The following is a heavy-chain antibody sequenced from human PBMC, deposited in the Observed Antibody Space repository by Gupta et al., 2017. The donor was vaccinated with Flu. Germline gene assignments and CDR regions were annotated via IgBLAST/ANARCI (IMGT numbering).Heavy chain of an antibody. CDR2: ISWNSGRI. CDR1: GSLFENYA. CDR3: AKTRDINYDSLRYDGDFDY. V-gene: IGHV3-9*01. J-gene: IGHJ4*02. Sequence: EVQLVESGGDLVQPGSSLRLSCAVSGSLFENYALNWVRQIPGKGLEWVSGISWNSGRIGYADSVKGRFTISRDNARKSLYLQMNSLRPEDSALYYCAKTRDINYDSLRYDGDFDYWGQGTLVTVSS. D-gene: IGHD3-22*01.